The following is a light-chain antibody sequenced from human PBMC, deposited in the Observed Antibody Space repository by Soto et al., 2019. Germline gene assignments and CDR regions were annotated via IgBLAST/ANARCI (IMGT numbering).Light chain of an antibody. CDR2: LNSDGSH. Sequence: QPVLTQSPSASASLGASVKLTCTLSSGHSSYVIAWHQQQPEKGPRYLMKLNSDGSHTKGDGIPDRFSASSSGAERYLTISSLQSEDEADYYCQTWGTGILVFGGGTKLTVL. V-gene: IGLV4-69*01. CDR1: SGHSSYV. CDR3: QTWGTGILV. J-gene: IGLJ2*01.